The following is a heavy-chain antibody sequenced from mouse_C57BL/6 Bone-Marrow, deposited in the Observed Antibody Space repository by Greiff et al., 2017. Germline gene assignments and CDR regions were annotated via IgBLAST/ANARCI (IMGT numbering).Heavy chain of an antibody. Sequence: QVQLQQSGAELVKPGASVKLSCKASGYTFTSYWMQWVKQRPGQGLEWIGEIDPSDSYTNYNQKFKGKATLTVDTSSSTAYMQLSSLTAEDSAVYYCARMGFAYWGQGTLVTVSA. CDR3: ARMGFAY. CDR1: GYTFTSYW. J-gene: IGHJ3*01. D-gene: IGHD4-1*01. CDR2: IDPSDSYT. V-gene: IGHV1-50*01.